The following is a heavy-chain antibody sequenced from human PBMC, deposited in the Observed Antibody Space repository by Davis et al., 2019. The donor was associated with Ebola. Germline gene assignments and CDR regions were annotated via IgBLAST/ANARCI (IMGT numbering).Heavy chain of an antibody. J-gene: IGHJ4*02. CDR2: ISAYNGNT. CDR3: ARQMKIGYGLDY. Sequence: ASVKVSCKASGYTFKNSAISWVRQAPGQGLEWMGWISAYNGNTAYAQILQGRVTMTTDTSTGTAYMELRSLRSDDTAVYFCARQMKIGYGLDYWGQGTLVTVSS. D-gene: IGHD3-22*01. CDR1: GYTFKNSA. V-gene: IGHV1-18*01.